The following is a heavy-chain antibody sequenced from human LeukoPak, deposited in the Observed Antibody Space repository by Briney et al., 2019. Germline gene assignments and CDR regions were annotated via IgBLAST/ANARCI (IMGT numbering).Heavy chain of an antibody. D-gene: IGHD4-23*01. CDR3: ATLRWLYYFDY. Sequence: GGSLRLSCAASGFTFSSYAMSWVRQAPGKGLEWVSAISGSGGSAYYADSVKGRFTISRDNSKNTLYLQMDSLRAEDTAVYYCATLRWLYYFDYWGQGTLVTVSS. V-gene: IGHV3-23*01. CDR1: GFTFSSYA. J-gene: IGHJ4*02. CDR2: ISGSGGSA.